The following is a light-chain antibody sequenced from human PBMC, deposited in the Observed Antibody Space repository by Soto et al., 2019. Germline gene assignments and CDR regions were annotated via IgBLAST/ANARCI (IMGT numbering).Light chain of an antibody. CDR1: SADVGGYKY. Sequence: QSVLTQPACVSGSPGQSITISWTGTSADVGGYKYVSWYQQHPGTAPKLMIFEVNGRPSGVSDRFSGSKSGNTASLTISGLQPEDEADYYCRSFSSRTTPYVFATGTKVNVL. CDR3: RSFSSRTTPYV. J-gene: IGLJ1*01. CDR2: EVN. V-gene: IGLV2-14*01.